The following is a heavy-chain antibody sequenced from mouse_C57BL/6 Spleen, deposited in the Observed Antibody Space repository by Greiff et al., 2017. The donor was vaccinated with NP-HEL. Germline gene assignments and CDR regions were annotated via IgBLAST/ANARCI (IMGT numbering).Heavy chain of an antibody. V-gene: IGHV1-69*01. CDR3: AVYDYSFAY. D-gene: IGHD2-4*01. J-gene: IGHJ3*01. CDR1: GYTFTSYW. CDR2: IDPSDSYT. Sequence: QVQLKQPGAELVMPGASVKLSCKASGYTFTSYWMHWVKQRPGQGLEWIGEIDPSDSYTNYNQKFKGKSTLTVDKSSSTAYMQLSSLTSEDSAVYYCAVYDYSFAYWGQGTLVTVSA.